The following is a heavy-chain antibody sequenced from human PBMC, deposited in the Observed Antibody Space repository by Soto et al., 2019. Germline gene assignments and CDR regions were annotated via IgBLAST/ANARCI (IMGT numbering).Heavy chain of an antibody. V-gene: IGHV3-23*01. CDR3: AKDLLRESYFYYGMDV. CDR1: GFTFSSYA. CDR2: ISGSGGST. J-gene: IGHJ6*02. D-gene: IGHD1-26*01. Sequence: GGSLRLSCAASGFTFSSYAMSWVRQAPGKGLEWVSGISGSGGSTYHADSVKGRFTISRDNSKNTLYLQMNSLRAEDTAVYYCAKDLLRESYFYYGMDVWGRGTTVTVSS.